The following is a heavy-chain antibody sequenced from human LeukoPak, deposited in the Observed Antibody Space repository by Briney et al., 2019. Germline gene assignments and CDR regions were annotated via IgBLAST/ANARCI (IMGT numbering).Heavy chain of an antibody. Sequence: ASAKVYCTASGYTFSSYGITWVRQAPGQGLEWMGWISVYSGETNYAQKLQDRVTVTTDTSTRTAYLELRSLRSDDTAVYYCASNTGSDSSGYAYWGQGTLVTVSS. CDR1: GYTFSSYG. V-gene: IGHV1-18*01. D-gene: IGHD3-22*01. CDR3: ASNTGSDSSGYAY. J-gene: IGHJ1*01. CDR2: ISVYSGET.